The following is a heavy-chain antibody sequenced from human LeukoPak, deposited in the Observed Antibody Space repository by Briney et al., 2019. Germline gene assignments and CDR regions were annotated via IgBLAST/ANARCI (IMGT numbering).Heavy chain of an antibody. J-gene: IGHJ4*02. V-gene: IGHV4-34*01. D-gene: IGHD5-24*01. Sequence: PSETLSLTCAVYGGSFSGYYWSWIRQPPGKGLEWIGEINHSGSTNYNPSLKSRVTISVDTSKNQFSLKLSSVTAADTAVYYCARLKVEMATLNFDYWGQETLVTVSS. CDR1: GGSFSGYY. CDR3: ARLKVEMATLNFDY. CDR2: INHSGST.